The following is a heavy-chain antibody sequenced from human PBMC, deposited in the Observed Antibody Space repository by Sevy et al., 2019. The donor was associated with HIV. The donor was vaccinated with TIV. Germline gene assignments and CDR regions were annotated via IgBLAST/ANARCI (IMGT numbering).Heavy chain of an antibody. CDR1: GFTFSSYG. V-gene: IGHV3-33*01. CDR3: ARDPGARYAQQLVPYYFDY. D-gene: IGHD6-13*01. CDR2: IWYDGSKK. Sequence: GGSLRLSCAASGFTFSSYGMHWVRQAPGKGLEWVAVIWYDGSKKYYADSVKGRFTISRDNSKNTLYLQMNSLRAEDTAVYYCARDPGARYAQQLVPYYFDYWGQGTLVTVSS. J-gene: IGHJ4*02.